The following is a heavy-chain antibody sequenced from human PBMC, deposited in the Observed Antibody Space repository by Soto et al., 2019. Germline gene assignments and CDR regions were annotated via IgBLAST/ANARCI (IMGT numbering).Heavy chain of an antibody. V-gene: IGHV1-8*02. D-gene: IGHD6-19*01. J-gene: IGHJ6*03. CDR1: GYTLTSYA. CDR3: ARGEKDGGWYPLYYYYYMDV. Sequence: ASVKVSCKASGYTLTSYAMRWVRQATGQGLEWMGWMNPNSGDTGYAQKFQGRVTMTRNTSISTAYMELSSLRSEDTAVYYCARGEKDGGWYPLYYYYYMDVWGKGTTVTVSS. CDR2: MNPNSGDT.